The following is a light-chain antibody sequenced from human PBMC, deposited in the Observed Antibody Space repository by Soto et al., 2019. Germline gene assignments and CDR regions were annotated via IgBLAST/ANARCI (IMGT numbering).Light chain of an antibody. CDR3: SAWDDSLNVLYV. CDR2: SND. J-gene: IGLJ1*01. CDR1: SSNIGRSS. V-gene: IGLV1-44*01. Sequence: QSVLTQAPSATGTPGQRVTIPCSGSSSNIGRSSVNWYQHLPGTAPKLLIYSNDRRPSGVPERFSGSKSGTSASLGISGLQSEDEADYYCSAWDDSLNVLYVFGTGTKVTVL.